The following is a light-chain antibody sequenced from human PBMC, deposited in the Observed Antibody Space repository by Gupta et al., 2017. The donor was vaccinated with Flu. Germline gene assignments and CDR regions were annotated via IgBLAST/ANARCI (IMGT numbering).Light chain of an antibody. CDR1: QSVLYSSNNKNY. Sequence: DIMLTQSPDSLAVFLRQGATINCKSSQSVLYSSNNKNYLAWYQQKPGQPPKLLIYWASTRDSGVPDRFSGSGSGTDFTLTISSLQAEDVAVYYCQQYYSTPYTFGQGTKLEIK. V-gene: IGKV4-1*01. J-gene: IGKJ2*01. CDR3: QQYYSTPYT. CDR2: WAS.